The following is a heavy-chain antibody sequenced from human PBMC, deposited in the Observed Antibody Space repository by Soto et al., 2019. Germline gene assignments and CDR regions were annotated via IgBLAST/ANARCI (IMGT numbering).Heavy chain of an antibody. V-gene: IGHV1-46*01. CDR1: GYTVTNSY. CDR2: INPGAGST. Sequence: QVPLVQSGAHVQKPGVSVKDSCKASGYTVTNSYMHWVRQAPGQGLEWQGVINPGAGSTSYAQKLHGRVTMTRDTSTSTVYMELSSLRSEDTAVYYCARGLAVAYSPALLWGQGNLVTVSS. D-gene: IGHD6-19*01. CDR3: ARGLAVAYSPALL. J-gene: IGHJ4*02.